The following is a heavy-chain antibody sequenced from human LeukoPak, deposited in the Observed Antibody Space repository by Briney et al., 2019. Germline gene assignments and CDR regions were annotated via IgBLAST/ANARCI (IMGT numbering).Heavy chain of an antibody. V-gene: IGHV3-66*01. J-gene: IGHJ4*02. Sequence: GGSLRLSCAASGXTVSSSNYMNWVRQAPGKGLAWVSGIYTGGTTYYTDSVKGRFTISRDNPNNTLYLQMHSLRAEDTAVYYCAREISRFGIWGQGTLVTVSS. CDR3: AREISRFGI. D-gene: IGHD3-16*01. CDR1: GXTVSSSNY. CDR2: IYTGGTT.